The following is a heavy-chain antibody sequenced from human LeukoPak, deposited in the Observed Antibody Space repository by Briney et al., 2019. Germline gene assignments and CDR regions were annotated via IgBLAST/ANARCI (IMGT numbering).Heavy chain of an antibody. D-gene: IGHD3-10*01. CDR1: GYTFTIYG. V-gene: IGHV1-18*01. CDR2: ISGYNGNT. J-gene: IGHJ4*02. Sequence: ASVKLSCKASGYTFTIYGIRWVRQAPGQGLEWMGCISGYNGNTHYLQTLQGRVTITIDTSTSTVYMELRSLRSDDTAVYYCATRRDYFDYWGQGTLVTVSS. CDR3: ATRRDYFDY.